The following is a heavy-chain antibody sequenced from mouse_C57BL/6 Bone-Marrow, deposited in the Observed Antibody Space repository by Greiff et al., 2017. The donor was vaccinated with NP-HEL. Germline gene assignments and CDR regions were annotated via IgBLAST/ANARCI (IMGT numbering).Heavy chain of an antibody. V-gene: IGHV1-20*01. CDR2: INPYNGDT. D-gene: IGHD1-1*01. CDR3: ARRDYYDSSYGFAY. J-gene: IGHJ3*01. CDR1: GYSFTGYF. Sequence: EVQLQQSGPELVKPGDSVKISCKASGYSFTGYFMNWVMQSHGKSLEWIGRINPYNGDTFYNQKFKGKATLTVDKSSSTAHMELRSLTSEDSAVYYCARRDYYDSSYGFAYWGQGTLVTVSA.